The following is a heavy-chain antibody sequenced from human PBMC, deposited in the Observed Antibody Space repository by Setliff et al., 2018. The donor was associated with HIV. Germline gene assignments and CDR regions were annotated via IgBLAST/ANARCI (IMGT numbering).Heavy chain of an antibody. CDR3: ARRPSMWHDFDY. V-gene: IGHV4-34*01. CDR1: GGSFSGYS. J-gene: IGHJ4*02. CDR2: INYSGGT. D-gene: IGHD2-21*01. Sequence: PSETLSLTCAVYGGSFSGYSWSWIRQPPGKGLEWIGEINYSGGTKYNPSLKSRVIISVDTSKNQFSLKLSSVTAADTAVYYCARRPSMWHDFDYWGQGTQVTVSS.